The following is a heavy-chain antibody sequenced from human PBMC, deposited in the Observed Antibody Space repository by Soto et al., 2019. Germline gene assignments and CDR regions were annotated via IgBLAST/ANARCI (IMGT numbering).Heavy chain of an antibody. V-gene: IGHV3-33*08. Sequence: GGSLRLSCAASGVTLSGYAMDWVRQAPGKGLEWVAVIWYDGSNKYYADSMKGRATISRDNAKNAVYLQINSLRAEDTAVYYCAREWYGEFNWGQGALVTVSS. CDR2: IWYDGSNK. D-gene: IGHD3-10*01. CDR1: GVTLSGYA. J-gene: IGHJ4*02. CDR3: AREWYGEFN.